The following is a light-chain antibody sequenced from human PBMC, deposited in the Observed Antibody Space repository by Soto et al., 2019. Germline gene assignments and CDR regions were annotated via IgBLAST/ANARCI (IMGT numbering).Light chain of an antibody. CDR1: SSDVGGYNY. Sequence: QSVLTQPASVYGSPGRSITISCTSTSSDVGGYNYVSWYQHHPGKAPKLLIYDVSNRPSGVSNRFSGSKSDNTASLTISGLQPEDEADYYCSSYTTSNTRQIVFGTGTKVTVL. CDR3: SSYTTSNTRQIV. CDR2: DVS. V-gene: IGLV2-14*03. J-gene: IGLJ1*01.